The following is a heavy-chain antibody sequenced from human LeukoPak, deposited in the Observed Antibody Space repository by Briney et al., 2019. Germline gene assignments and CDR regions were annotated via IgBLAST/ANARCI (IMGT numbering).Heavy chain of an antibody. CDR2: ITTDGSST. CDR3: ARDDGSYYV. D-gene: IGHD1-26*01. Sequence: GGSLRLSCAASGLTFSDYYMTWIRQAPGKGLVWVSHITTDGSSTTYADSVKGRFTISRDNAKNTLYLQMNSLRAEDTAVYYCARDDGSYYVWGQGALVTVSS. V-gene: IGHV3-74*01. J-gene: IGHJ4*02. CDR1: GLTFSDYY.